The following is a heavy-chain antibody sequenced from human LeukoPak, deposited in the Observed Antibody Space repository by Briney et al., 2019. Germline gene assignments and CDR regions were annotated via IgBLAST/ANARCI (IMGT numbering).Heavy chain of an antibody. CDR3: ARVKKAPAALFDY. V-gene: IGHV4-39*07. D-gene: IGHD2-2*01. CDR1: GGSISSSSYY. J-gene: IGHJ4*02. CDR2: IYYSGST. Sequence: PSETLSLTCTVSGGSISSSSYYWGWIRQPPGKGLEWIGSIYYSGSTYYNPSLKSRVTISVDTSKNQFSLKLSSVTAADTAVYYCARVKKAPAALFDYWGQGTLVTVSS.